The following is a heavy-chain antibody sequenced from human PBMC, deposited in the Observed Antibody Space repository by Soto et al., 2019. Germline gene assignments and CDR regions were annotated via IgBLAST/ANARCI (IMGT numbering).Heavy chain of an antibody. Sequence: SVKVSCKVSGSRFSNYVISWVRQAPGHGLEWLGRIIPIFNSTKYAQSFQGRVTITADESTSTASLELSSLRSDDTAVYYCAREGRGKKAGYNGLVSLGYWGQGTLVTVSS. J-gene: IGHJ4*02. CDR1: GSRFSNYV. D-gene: IGHD2-2*02. CDR2: IIPIFNST. V-gene: IGHV1-69*13. CDR3: AREGRGKKAGYNGLVSLGY.